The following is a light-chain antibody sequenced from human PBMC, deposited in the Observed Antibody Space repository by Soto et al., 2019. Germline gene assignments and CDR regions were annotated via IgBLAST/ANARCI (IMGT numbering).Light chain of an antibody. CDR2: DSF. J-gene: IGKJ4*01. CDR1: QSISSSY. V-gene: IGKV3D-20*01. CDR3: QQYGSSPVT. Sequence: EIVLTQSPGTLSLSPGKRATLSCRASQSISSSYLAWYQERPGLAPRLLIYDSFSRAAGVPERFSGSGSGTDFSPTISRLEPEDFAVYFCQQYGSSPVTFGGGTKVDIK.